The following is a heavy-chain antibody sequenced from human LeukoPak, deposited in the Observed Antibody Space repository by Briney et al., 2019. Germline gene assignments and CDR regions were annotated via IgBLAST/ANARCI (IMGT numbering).Heavy chain of an antibody. J-gene: IGHJ4*02. D-gene: IGHD3-9*01. V-gene: IGHV1-46*01. CDR3: ARFTSLLRYFDY. CDR2: INPSGGST. Sequence: ASVKVSCKASGYTFISYYMHWVRQAPGQGLEWMGIINPSGGSTSYAQKFQGRVTMTRDTSTSTVYMELSSLRSEDTAVYYCARFTSLLRYFDYWGQGTLVTVSS. CDR1: GYTFISYY.